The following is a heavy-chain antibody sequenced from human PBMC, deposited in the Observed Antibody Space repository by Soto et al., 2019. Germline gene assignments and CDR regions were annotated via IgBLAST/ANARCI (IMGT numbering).Heavy chain of an antibody. CDR3: AKDRRYSGSYYAEYFQH. V-gene: IGHV3-23*01. CDR2: ISGSGGST. Sequence: GGSLRLSCAASGFTFSSYAMSWVRQAPGKGLEWVSAISGSGGSTYYADSVKGRFTISRDNSKNTLYLQMNSLRAEDPAVYYCAKDRRYSGSYYAEYFQHWGQGTLVTVSS. J-gene: IGHJ1*01. D-gene: IGHD1-26*01. CDR1: GFTFSSYA.